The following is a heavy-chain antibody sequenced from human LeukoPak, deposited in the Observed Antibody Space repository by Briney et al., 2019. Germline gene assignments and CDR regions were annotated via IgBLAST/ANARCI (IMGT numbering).Heavy chain of an antibody. CDR3: AKPTVDYDILTGSYPEPFDY. D-gene: IGHD3-9*01. V-gene: IGHV3-48*03. Sequence: GGSLRLSCAASGFTFSSYEMNWVRQAPGKGLEWVSYISSSGSTIYYADSVKGRFTISRDNSKNTLYLQMNSLRAEDTAVYYCAKPTVDYDILTGSYPEPFDYWGQGTLVTVSS. J-gene: IGHJ4*02. CDR2: ISSSGSTI. CDR1: GFTFSSYE.